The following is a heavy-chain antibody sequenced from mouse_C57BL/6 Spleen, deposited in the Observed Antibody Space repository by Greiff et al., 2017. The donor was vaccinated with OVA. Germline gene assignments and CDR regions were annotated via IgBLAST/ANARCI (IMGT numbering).Heavy chain of an antibody. CDR3: ARNFGTTVVAFDY. CDR2: IDPSDSST. CDR1: GYTFTSYW. Sequence: QVQLQQPGAELVMPGASVKLSCKASGYTFTSYWMHWVKQRPGQGLEWIGEIDPSDSSTNYNQKFKGKSTLTVDTSSSTAYMQRSSLTAEDSAVYYCARNFGTTVVAFDYWGQGTTLTVSS. V-gene: IGHV1-69*01. J-gene: IGHJ2*01. D-gene: IGHD1-1*01.